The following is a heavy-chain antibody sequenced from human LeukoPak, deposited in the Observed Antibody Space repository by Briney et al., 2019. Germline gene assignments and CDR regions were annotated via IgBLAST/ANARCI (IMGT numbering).Heavy chain of an antibody. CDR3: ARHSRRYRTPGFDY. J-gene: IGHJ4*02. CDR2: IYYSGST. Sequence: SETLSLTCTVSGGSISSYYWSWIRQPPGKGLEWIGYIYYSGSTNYNPSLKSRVTISADTSKNQFSLKLSSVTAADTAVYYCARHSRRYRTPGFDYWGQGTLVTVSS. V-gene: IGHV4-59*08. D-gene: IGHD1-14*01. CDR1: GGSISSYY.